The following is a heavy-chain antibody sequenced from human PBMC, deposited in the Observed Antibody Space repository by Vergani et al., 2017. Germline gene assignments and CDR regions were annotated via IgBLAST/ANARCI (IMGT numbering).Heavy chain of an antibody. D-gene: IGHD3-10*01. CDR1: GFTVSSNY. J-gene: IGHJ6*03. V-gene: IGHV3-53*01. CDR3: ARVIIRGSGMGRYMDV. CDR2: IYSGGST. Sequence: EVQLVESGGGLIQPGGSLRLSCAASGFTVSSNYMSWVRQAPGKGLEWVSVIYSGGSTYYADSVKGRFTISRDNSKNTLYLQMNSLRAEDTAVYYCARVIIRGSGMGRYMDVWGKGTTVTVSS.